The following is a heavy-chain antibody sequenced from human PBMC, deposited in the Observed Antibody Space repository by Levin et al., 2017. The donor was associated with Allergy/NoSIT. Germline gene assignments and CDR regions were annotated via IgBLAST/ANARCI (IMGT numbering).Heavy chain of an antibody. D-gene: IGHD3-3*01. Sequence: GGSLRLSCAASGFTFSSYSMNWVRQAPGKGLEWVSSISSSSSYIYYADSVKGRFTISRDNAKNSLYLQMNSLRAEDTAVYYCARSRIYDFWSGYHPGRDAFDIWGQGTMVTVSS. CDR3: ARSRIYDFWSGYHPGRDAFDI. CDR2: ISSSSSYI. V-gene: IGHV3-21*01. J-gene: IGHJ3*02. CDR1: GFTFSSYS.